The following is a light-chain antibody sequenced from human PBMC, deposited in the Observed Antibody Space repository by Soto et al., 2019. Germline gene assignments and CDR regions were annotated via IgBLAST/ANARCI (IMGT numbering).Light chain of an antibody. CDR3: AAWDDSLSGRV. CDR1: SSDVGGYNY. CDR2: RNN. J-gene: IGLJ2*01. Sequence: QSVLTQPASVSGSPGQSITISCTGTSSDVGGYNYVSWYQHLPGTAPKLLIYRNNQRPSGVPDRFSGSKSGTSASLAISGLRSEDEADYYCAAWDDSLSGRVFGGGTKLTVL. V-gene: IGLV1-47*01.